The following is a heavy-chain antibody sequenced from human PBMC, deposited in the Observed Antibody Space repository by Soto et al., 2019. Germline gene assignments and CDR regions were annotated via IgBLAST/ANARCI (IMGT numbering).Heavy chain of an antibody. CDR1: GESFSGYY. Sequence: QVHLQQRGAGLLKPSETLSLNCVVSGESFSGYYWSWIRQTPGMGREWIGEVDHRGSTTYHPSLKNRASISIDSSKNLFSLDLTSVTAADTALYFCARYEYGNSLYGVDVWGQGTRVTVSS. V-gene: IGHV4-34*02. J-gene: IGHJ6*02. CDR3: ARYEYGNSLYGVDV. D-gene: IGHD1-7*01. CDR2: VDHRGST.